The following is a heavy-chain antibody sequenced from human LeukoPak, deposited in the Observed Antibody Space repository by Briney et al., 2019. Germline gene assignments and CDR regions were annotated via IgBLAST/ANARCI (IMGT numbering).Heavy chain of an antibody. CDR2: IKSKAYGGTV. J-gene: IGHJ4*02. Sequence: QPGGSLRLSCTVSGFTFADYAMTWVPQAPGKGLEWVGFIKSKAYGGTVEYAASVKGRFSISRDDSKSIAYLQVNSLQTEDTAMYYCTRSGIYRYFDYWGQGTLVTVSS. CDR3: TRSGIYRYFDY. CDR1: GFTFADYA. V-gene: IGHV3-49*04. D-gene: IGHD1-26*01.